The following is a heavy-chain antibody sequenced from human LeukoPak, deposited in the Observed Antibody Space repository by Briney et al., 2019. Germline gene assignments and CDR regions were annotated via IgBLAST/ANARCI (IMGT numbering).Heavy chain of an antibody. D-gene: IGHD6-13*01. CDR2: IRYDGSNE. CDR3: ASIAAAGLSFGY. J-gene: IGHJ4*02. CDR1: GFTFSSYG. V-gene: IGHV3-30*02. Sequence: PGGSLRLSCAASGFTFSSYGMHWVRQAPGKGLEWVAFIRYDGSNEYYADSVKGRFTISRDNSKNTLYLQMNSLRAEDTAVYYCASIAAAGLSFGYWGQGTLVTVSS.